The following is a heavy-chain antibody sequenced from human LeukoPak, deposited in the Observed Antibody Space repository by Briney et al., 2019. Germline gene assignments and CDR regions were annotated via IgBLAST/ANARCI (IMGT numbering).Heavy chain of an antibody. J-gene: IGHJ5*02. Sequence: GGSLRLSCAASGFTFTNNWMTRFRQAPGKGLEWVANVNEDGSEKNYVDSVKGRFTISRDNAKNSVYLRMNNLRVEETAVYYCARGRGWIDPWGQGTLVTVSS. CDR1: GFTFTNNW. D-gene: IGHD5-24*01. CDR3: ARGRGWIDP. CDR2: VNEDGSEK. V-gene: IGHV3-7*01.